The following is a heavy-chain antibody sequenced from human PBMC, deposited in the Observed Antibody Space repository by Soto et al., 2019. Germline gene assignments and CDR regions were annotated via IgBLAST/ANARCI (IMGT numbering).Heavy chain of an antibody. D-gene: IGHD6-13*01. CDR2: ISYDGSNK. V-gene: IGHV3-30-3*01. Sequence: GGSLRLSCAASGFTFISYAMHWFRQSPGKGLEWVAVISYDGSNKYYADSVKGRFTISRDNSKNTLYLQMNSLRAEDTAVYYCARDRVAAAGTRSLYYYYGMDVWGQGTTVTVSS. J-gene: IGHJ6*02. CDR1: GFTFISYA. CDR3: ARDRVAAAGTRSLYYYYGMDV.